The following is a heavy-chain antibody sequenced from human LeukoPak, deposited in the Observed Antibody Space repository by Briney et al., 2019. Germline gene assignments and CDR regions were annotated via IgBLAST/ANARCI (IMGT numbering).Heavy chain of an antibody. D-gene: IGHD6-19*01. CDR3: TRRIPGAGLDY. Sequence: PGGSLRLSCAASGFTFSSYAMSWVRQAPGKGLVWVSRINSDGSSTSYADSVEGRFTISRDNAKNTLYLQMNSLRGEDTALYYCTRRIPGAGLDYWGQGALVAVSS. J-gene: IGHJ4*02. CDR2: INSDGSST. CDR1: GFTFSSYA. V-gene: IGHV3-74*01.